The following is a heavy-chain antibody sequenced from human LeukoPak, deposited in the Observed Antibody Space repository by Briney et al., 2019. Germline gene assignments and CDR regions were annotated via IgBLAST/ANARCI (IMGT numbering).Heavy chain of an antibody. CDR1: GFTFSTYE. J-gene: IGHJ5*01. CDR2: IDSSGSTI. Sequence: GGSLRLSCAASGFTFSTYEMNWVRQAPTKGLEWISYIDSSGSTIYYADSVKGRFTISRDNAKNSLYLQMNTLRADDTASYYCAKPISGGLAVTADWFHPWGQGTLVVVSS. D-gene: IGHD6-19*01. V-gene: IGHV3-48*03. CDR3: AKPISGGLAVTADWFHP.